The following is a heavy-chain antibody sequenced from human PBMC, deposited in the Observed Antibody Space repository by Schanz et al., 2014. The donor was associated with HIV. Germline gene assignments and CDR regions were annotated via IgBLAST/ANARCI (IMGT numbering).Heavy chain of an antibody. CDR1: GYTFTTYG. CDR2: INPSSGGT. Sequence: QVQLVQSGAEVKKPGASVKVSCKASGYTFTTYGISWVRQAPGQGLEWMGWINPSSGGTNYAQKFQGRVTMTRDTSISTAYMELSRLRSDDTAVYYCARGRSGYCSGGSCPYGRYYFDYWGQGTLVTVSS. J-gene: IGHJ4*02. CDR3: ARGRSGYCSGGSCPYGRYYFDY. D-gene: IGHD2-15*01. V-gene: IGHV1-2*02.